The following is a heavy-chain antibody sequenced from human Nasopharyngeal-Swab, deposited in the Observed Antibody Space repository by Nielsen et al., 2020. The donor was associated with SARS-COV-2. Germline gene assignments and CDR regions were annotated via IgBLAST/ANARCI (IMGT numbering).Heavy chain of an antibody. V-gene: IGHV3-30*18. Sequence: GESLNISWAASGFTFSSYGMHWVRQAPGKGLEWVAVISCDGSNKYYADSVKGRFTISRDNSKNTLYLQMNSLRAEDTAVYYCAKPYSGGYYGYFDYWGQGTLVTVSS. J-gene: IGHJ4*02. CDR1: GFTFSSYG. D-gene: IGHD1-26*01. CDR3: AKPYSGGYYGYFDY. CDR2: ISCDGSNK.